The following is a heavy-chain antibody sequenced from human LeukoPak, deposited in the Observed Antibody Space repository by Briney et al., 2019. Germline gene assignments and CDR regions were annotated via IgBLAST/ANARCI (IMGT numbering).Heavy chain of an antibody. CDR2: IYTSGST. D-gene: IGHD6-13*01. V-gene: IGHV4-61*02. Sequence: PSETLSLTCTVSGGSISSGSYYWSWIRQPAGKGLEWIGRIYTSGSTNYNPSLKSRVTMSVDTSKNQFSLKLSSVTAADTAVYYCARGVIAAAGYTFDYWGQGTLVTVSS. J-gene: IGHJ4*02. CDR1: GGSISSGSYY. CDR3: ARGVIAAAGYTFDY.